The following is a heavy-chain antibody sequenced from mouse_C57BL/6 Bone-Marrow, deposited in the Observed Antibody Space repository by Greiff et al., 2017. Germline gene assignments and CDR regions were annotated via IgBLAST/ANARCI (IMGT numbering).Heavy chain of an antibody. CDR1: GFNIKDDY. D-gene: IGHD2-1*01. J-gene: IGHJ3*01. CDR3: TTLIYYGNPWFAY. Sequence: VHVKQSGAELVRPGASVKLSCTASGFNIKDDYMHWVKQRPEQGLEWIGWIDPENGDTEYASKFQGKATITADTSSNTAYLQLSSLTSEDTAVYYCTTLIYYGNPWFAYWGQGTLVTVSA. V-gene: IGHV14-4*01. CDR2: IDPENGDT.